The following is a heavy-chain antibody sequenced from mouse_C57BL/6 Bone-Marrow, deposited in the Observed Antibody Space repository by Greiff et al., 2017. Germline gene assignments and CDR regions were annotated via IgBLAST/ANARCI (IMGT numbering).Heavy chain of an antibody. V-gene: IGHV1-5*01. J-gene: IGHJ4*01. Sequence: EVQLQQSGTVLVRPGASVKMSCTTSGFTFTSYWMHWVKQRPGQGLEWIGAIDPGNSDTGYTQKFKGKAKLTAVTSASTAYMELSSLTNEDSAVYYCTKEGNALDCWGKGTSVTVSS. CDR2: IDPGNSDT. CDR3: TKEGNALDC. CDR1: GFTFTSYW.